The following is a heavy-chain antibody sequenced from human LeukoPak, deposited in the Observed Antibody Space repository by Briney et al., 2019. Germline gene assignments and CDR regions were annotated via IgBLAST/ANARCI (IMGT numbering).Heavy chain of an antibody. Sequence: PSETLSLTCTVSGGSISSYYWSWIRQPPGKGLEWIGNIYYSGSTNYNPSLKSRVTISVDTSKNQFSLKLSSVTAADTAVYYCAREGAVAGTAHYFDYWGQGTLVTVSS. J-gene: IGHJ4*02. CDR1: GGSISSYY. CDR2: IYYSGST. D-gene: IGHD6-19*01. CDR3: AREGAVAGTAHYFDY. V-gene: IGHV4-59*01.